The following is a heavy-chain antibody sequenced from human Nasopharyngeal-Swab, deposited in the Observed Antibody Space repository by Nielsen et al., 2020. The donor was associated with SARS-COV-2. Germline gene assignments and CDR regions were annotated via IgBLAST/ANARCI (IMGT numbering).Heavy chain of an antibody. D-gene: IGHD6-19*01. V-gene: IGHV2-26*01. J-gene: IGHJ5*02. CDR3: ARVRGSGWYWWFDP. CDR2: IFSNDEK. CDR1: GFSLSNARMG. Sequence: GPTLVKPTETLTLTCTVSGFSLSNARMGVSWIRQPPGKALEWLAHIFSNDEKSYSTSLKSRLTISKDTSKSQVVLTMTNMDPVDTATYYCARVRGSGWYWWFDPWGQGTLVTVSS.